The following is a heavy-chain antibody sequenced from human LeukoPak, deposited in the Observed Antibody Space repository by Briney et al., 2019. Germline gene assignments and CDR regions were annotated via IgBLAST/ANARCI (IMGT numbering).Heavy chain of an antibody. Sequence: ASVKVSCKASGYTFTGYYMHWVRQPPGQGLELMGWINPNSGGTNYAQKFHGRVTMTRDTSISTAYMELSRLRSDDTAVYYCARDFKKSLDYWGQGTLVTVSS. CDR1: GYTFTGYY. CDR3: ARDFKKSLDY. CDR2: INPNSGGT. J-gene: IGHJ4*02. V-gene: IGHV1-2*02.